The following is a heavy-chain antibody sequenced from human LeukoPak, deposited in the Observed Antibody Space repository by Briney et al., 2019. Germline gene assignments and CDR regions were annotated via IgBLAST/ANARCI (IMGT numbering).Heavy chain of an antibody. CDR1: GFTFSSYA. CDR3: ARAHLGGFDY. CDR2: MSHGANT. J-gene: IGHJ4*02. Sequence: PGGSLRLSCAASGFTFSSYAMSWVRQAPGKGLEWVATMSHGANTYKNPALKSRVAISVDTSKNQVSLNLTSVTAADTAVYYCARAHLGGFDYWGQGTLVTVSS. V-gene: IGHV4-38-2*01. D-gene: IGHD3-16*01.